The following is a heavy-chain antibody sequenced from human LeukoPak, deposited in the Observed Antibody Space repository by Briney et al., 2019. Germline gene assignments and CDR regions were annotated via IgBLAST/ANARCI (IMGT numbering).Heavy chain of an antibody. V-gene: IGHV3-7*01. Sequence: GGSLRLSCAASGFTFSSYWMSWARQAPGKGLEWVANIKQDGSEKYYVDSVKGRFTISRDNAKNSLYLQMNSLRAEDTAVYYCARSGPLDILTGYYVNAFDIWGQGTMVTVSS. J-gene: IGHJ3*02. CDR1: GFTFSSYW. D-gene: IGHD3-9*01. CDR3: ARSGPLDILTGYYVNAFDI. CDR2: IKQDGSEK.